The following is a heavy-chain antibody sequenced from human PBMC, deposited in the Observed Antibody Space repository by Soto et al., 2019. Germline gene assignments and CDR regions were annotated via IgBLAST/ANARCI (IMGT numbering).Heavy chain of an antibody. CDR2: ISSSGSTI. CDR1: GFTFSDYY. J-gene: IGHJ6*02. Sequence: PGGSLRLSCAASGFTFSDYYMSWIRQAPGKGLEWVSYISSSGSTIYYADTVKGRFTISRDNAKNSLYLQMNSLRAEDTAVYYCARDQCISTSCYLGAGGMDVWGQGTTVTVSS. CDR3: ARDQCISTSCYLGAGGMDV. D-gene: IGHD2-2*01. V-gene: IGHV3-11*01.